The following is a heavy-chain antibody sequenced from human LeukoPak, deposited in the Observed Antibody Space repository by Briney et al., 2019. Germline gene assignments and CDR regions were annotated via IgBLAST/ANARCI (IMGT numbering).Heavy chain of an antibody. J-gene: IGHJ4*02. V-gene: IGHV3-53*01. Sequence: GGSLRLSCAASGFTVSSNYMSWVRQAPGKGLEWVSVIYSGGSTYYADSVKGRFTISRDNSKNTLYLKMNSLRAEDTAVYYCARERHKAAAGPFFDYWGQGTLVTVSS. D-gene: IGHD6-13*01. CDR2: IYSGGST. CDR1: GFTVSSNY. CDR3: ARERHKAAAGPFFDY.